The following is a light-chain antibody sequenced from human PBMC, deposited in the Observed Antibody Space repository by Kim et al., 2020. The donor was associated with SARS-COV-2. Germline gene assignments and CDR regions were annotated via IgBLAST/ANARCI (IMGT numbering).Light chain of an antibody. V-gene: IGLV10-54*01. CDR3: SAWDSSLSRWV. CDR1: SNNVGNQG. CDR2: RNN. J-gene: IGLJ3*02. Sequence: QTATLPCTGNSNNVGNQGAAWLQKHQGHPPKLLSYRNNNRPSGISERLSASRSGNTASLTITGLQPEDEADYYCSAWDSSLSRWVFGGGTQLTVL.